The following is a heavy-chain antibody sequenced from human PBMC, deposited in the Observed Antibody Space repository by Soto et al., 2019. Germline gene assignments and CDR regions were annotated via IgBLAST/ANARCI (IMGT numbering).Heavy chain of an antibody. D-gene: IGHD6-13*01. CDR1: GFTFNNYG. CDR3: AKDQGIAASHGID. J-gene: IGHJ3*01. V-gene: IGHV3-30*18. CDR2: ISNDGSDK. Sequence: QVQLVESGGGVVQPGRSLRLSCAASGFTFNNYGMHWVRQAPGKGLEWVATISNDGSDKYYADSVKGLLTISRDNSKNTVYLRMNSLRAEETAVYYCAKDQGIAASHGIDWGQGTMVTVSS.